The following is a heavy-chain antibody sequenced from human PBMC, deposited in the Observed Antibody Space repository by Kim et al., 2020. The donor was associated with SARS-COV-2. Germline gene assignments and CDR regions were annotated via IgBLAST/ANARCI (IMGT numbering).Heavy chain of an antibody. Sequence: VKGRFTISRDNAKNSLYLQMNSLRAEDTAVYYCARVDYYDSSGYYPAAGYWGQGTLVTVSS. J-gene: IGHJ4*02. D-gene: IGHD3-22*01. CDR3: ARVDYYDSSGYYPAAGY. V-gene: IGHV3-11*05.